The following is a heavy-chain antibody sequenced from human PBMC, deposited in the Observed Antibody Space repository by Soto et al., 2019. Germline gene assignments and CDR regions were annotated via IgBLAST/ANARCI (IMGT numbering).Heavy chain of an antibody. CDR3: ATWIQLWTYFDY. D-gene: IGHD5-18*01. CDR2: IYYSGST. CDR1: GGSISSYY. Sequence: QVQLQESGPGLVKPSETLSLTCTVSGGSISSYYWSWIRLPPGKGLEWIGYIYYSGSTNYNPSLKSRVTISVYTSKNQFSLKLSSVTAADTAVYYCATWIQLWTYFDYWGQGTLVTVSS. V-gene: IGHV4-59*01. J-gene: IGHJ4*02.